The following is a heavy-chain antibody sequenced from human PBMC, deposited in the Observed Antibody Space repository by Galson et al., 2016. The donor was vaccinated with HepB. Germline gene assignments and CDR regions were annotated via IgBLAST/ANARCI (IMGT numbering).Heavy chain of an antibody. CDR1: GYTFTNYY. CDR3: ARGADSGYDLGDY. Sequence: SVKVSCKASGYTFTNYYMHWVRQAPGQGLEWMGIISPSDGTTSYAQKFQGRVTMTRDTSTSTVYMELSSLRSADTAVYYCARGADSGYDLGDYWGQGTLVTVSS. CDR2: ISPSDGTT. D-gene: IGHD5-12*01. V-gene: IGHV1-46*01. J-gene: IGHJ4*02.